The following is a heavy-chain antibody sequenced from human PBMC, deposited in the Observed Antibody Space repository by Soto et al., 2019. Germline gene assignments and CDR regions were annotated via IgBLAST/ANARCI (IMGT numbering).Heavy chain of an antibody. CDR1: GGSFSGYY. J-gene: IGHJ4*02. CDR3: AKLANRNFNQPN. V-gene: IGHV4-34*01. CDR2: INHSGTT. Sequence: PSETLSLTCAVYGGSFSGYYWSWIRQPPGKGLEWIGEINHSGTTYYNPSLKSRVTISVDTSKNQFSLKLSSVTAADTAVYYCAKLANRNFNQPNWGQGTLVTVSS.